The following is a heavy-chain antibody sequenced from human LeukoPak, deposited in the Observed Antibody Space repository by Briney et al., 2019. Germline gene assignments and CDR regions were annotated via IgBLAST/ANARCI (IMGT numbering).Heavy chain of an antibody. CDR3: ARPKDGSRHDAFDI. J-gene: IGHJ3*02. Sequence: PSETLSLTCTVSGGSISSSSYYWGWIRQPPGKGLEWIGSIYYSGSTYYNPSLKSRVTISVDTSKNQFSLKLSSVTAADTAVYYCARPKDGSRHDAFDIWGQGTMVIVSS. CDR2: IYYSGST. D-gene: IGHD3-10*01. V-gene: IGHV4-39*01. CDR1: GGSISSSSYY.